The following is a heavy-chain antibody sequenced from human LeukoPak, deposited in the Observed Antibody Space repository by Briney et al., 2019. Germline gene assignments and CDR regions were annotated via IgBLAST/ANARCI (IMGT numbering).Heavy chain of an antibody. CDR3: ARLEYNWNDRGGWFDP. J-gene: IGHJ5*02. D-gene: IGHD1-1*01. V-gene: IGHV4-34*01. CDR1: GGSFSGYY. CDR2: INHSGST. Sequence: PSETLSLTCAVYGGSFSGYYWSWIRQPPGKGLEWIGEINHSGSTNYNPSLKSRVTISVDTSKNQFSLKLSSVTAADTAVYYCARLEYNWNDRGGWFDPWGQGTLVTVSS.